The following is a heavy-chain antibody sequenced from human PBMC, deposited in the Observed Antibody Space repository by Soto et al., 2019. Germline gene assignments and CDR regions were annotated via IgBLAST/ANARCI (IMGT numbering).Heavy chain of an antibody. V-gene: IGHV4-30-2*05. CDR3: ARMDTAMVRKDGMDV. CDR2: IYYSGST. D-gene: IGHD5-18*01. J-gene: IGHJ6*02. CDR1: GGSISSGGYS. Sequence: TSETLSLTCAVSGGSISSGGYSWSWLRQPPGKGLEWIGYIYYSGSTYYNPSLKSRVTISVDTSKNQFSLKLSSVTAADTAVYYCARMDTAMVRKDGMDVWGQGTTVTVSS.